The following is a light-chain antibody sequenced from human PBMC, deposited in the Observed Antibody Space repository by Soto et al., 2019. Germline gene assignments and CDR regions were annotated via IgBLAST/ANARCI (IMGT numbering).Light chain of an antibody. J-gene: IGLJ2*01. Sequence: QCALTQPASVSGSPGQSITISCTGTSSDVGGYNYVSWYQQHPGKAPKLMIYDVSNRPSGVSNRFSGSKSGNTASLTISGLQAEDEADYYCSSYTSSSTSRVFGGGTKVTVL. CDR3: SSYTSSSTSRV. V-gene: IGLV2-14*01. CDR2: DVS. CDR1: SSDVGGYNY.